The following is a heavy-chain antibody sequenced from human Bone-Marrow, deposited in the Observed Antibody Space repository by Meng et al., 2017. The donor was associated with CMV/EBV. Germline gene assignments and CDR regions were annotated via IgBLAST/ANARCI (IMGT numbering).Heavy chain of an antibody. Sequence: ASVKVSCKTSGYTFTSYDVSRVRQAPGQGLEWMGWINPNSGGTNYAQKFQGRVTMTRDTSISTAYMELSRLRSDDTAVYYCARRLVREYYFDYWGQGTLVTVSS. V-gene: IGHV1-2*02. J-gene: IGHJ4*02. CDR1: GYTFTSYD. D-gene: IGHD6-19*01. CDR2: INPNSGGT. CDR3: ARRLVREYYFDY.